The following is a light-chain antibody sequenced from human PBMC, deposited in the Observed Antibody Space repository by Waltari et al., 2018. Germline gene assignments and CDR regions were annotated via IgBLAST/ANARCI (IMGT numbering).Light chain of an antibody. Sequence: EIVLTQSPGTLSLSPGERASLSCRASQSVSSSYLAWYQQKPGQAPRLLIYSASSRATGIPDRFSGSGSGTDFTLTISRLEPEDFAVYYCQQYGSSPLFGQGTKVEIK. CDR3: QQYGSSPL. V-gene: IGKV3-20*01. CDR2: SAS. CDR1: QSVSSSY. J-gene: IGKJ1*01.